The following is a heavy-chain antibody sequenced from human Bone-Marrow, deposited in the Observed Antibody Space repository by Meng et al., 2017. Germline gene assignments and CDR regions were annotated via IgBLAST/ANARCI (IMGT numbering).Heavy chain of an antibody. CDR3: ARDRSGYSLFDY. J-gene: IGHJ4*02. V-gene: IGHV4-31*03. CDR2: IYYSGST. Sequence: QVQLQESGPGLVQPSQTLSLPCTVSGGSISSGGYYWSWIRQHPGKGLEWIGYIYYSGSTYYNPSLKSRVTISVDTSMNQFSLKMTSVTAADTAVYYCARDRSGYSLFDYWGQGTLVTVSS. D-gene: IGHD5-18*01. CDR1: GGSISSGGYY.